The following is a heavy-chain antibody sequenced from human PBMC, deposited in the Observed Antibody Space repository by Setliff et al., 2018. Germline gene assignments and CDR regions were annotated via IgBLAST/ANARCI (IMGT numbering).Heavy chain of an antibody. V-gene: IGHV1-18*01. CDR3: ARSYDSGFYHQRDAYDI. D-gene: IGHD3-22*01. Sequence: ASVKVSCKASGNSFSSFSITWVRQAPGQGLEWMGWVSTYNGDTKYAQNFRGRVTMTTDMSTSTVYMELRTLRSDDTAVYFCARSYDSGFYHQRDAYDIWGQGTMVTVS. J-gene: IGHJ3*02. CDR1: GNSFSSFS. CDR2: VSTYNGDT.